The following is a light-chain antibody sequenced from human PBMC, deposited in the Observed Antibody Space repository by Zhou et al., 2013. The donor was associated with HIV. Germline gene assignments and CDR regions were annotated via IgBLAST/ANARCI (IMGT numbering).Light chain of an antibody. Sequence: EVVLTQSPATLSLSPGERATLSCRASQSVGSQLAWYQHKPGQAPRLLIYDAFNRATGIPARFSGSGSGTDFTLTISRLEPEDFAVYYCQHYGSSPPWAFGQGTKVEI. CDR3: QHYGSSPPWA. V-gene: IGKV3-20*01. J-gene: IGKJ1*01. CDR2: DAF. CDR1: QSVGSQ.